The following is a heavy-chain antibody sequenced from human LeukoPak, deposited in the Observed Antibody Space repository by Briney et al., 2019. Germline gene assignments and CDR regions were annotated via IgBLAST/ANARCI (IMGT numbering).Heavy chain of an antibody. CDR2: VTGDGRST. CDR1: GFSFSSVA. CDR3: AKDFRGSQDF. J-gene: IGHJ4*02. Sequence: GGSLRLSCAASGFSFSSVAMSWISQAPGKGLEWVSTVTGDGRSTYYSGSVKGRFTISRDNSKNTYSLQMNSLRAEDTAIYYCAKDFRGSQDFWAQGTLVTVSS. V-gene: IGHV3-23*01. D-gene: IGHD1-26*01.